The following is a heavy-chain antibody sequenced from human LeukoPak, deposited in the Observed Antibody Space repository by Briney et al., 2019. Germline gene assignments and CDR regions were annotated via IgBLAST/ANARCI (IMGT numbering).Heavy chain of an antibody. CDR1: GGSISSSSNY. CDR2: IYYSGST. CDR3: AKHSRSGDSGYGNAFDI. J-gene: IGHJ3*02. D-gene: IGHD5-12*01. Sequence: SETLSLTCTVSGGSISSSSNYWGWVRQPPGKGLEWIGSIYYSGSTYYNPSLKSRVTISVDASKNHFSLKLSSVTAADTAVYYCAKHSRSGDSGYGNAFDIWGQGTMVTVSS. V-gene: IGHV4-39*01.